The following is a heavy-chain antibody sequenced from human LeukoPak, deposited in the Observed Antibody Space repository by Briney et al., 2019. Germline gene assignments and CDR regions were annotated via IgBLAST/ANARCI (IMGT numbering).Heavy chain of an antibody. D-gene: IGHD3-3*01. Sequence: GGSLRLSCAASGFTFSSYGMHWVRQAPGKGLEWVAFIRYDGSNKYYADSVKGRFTISRDNSKNTLYLQMNSLRAEDTAVYYCAKIGHDFWSGYSDYWGQGTLVTVSS. CDR1: GFTFSSYG. J-gene: IGHJ4*02. CDR3: AKIGHDFWSGYSDY. CDR2: IRYDGSNK. V-gene: IGHV3-30*02.